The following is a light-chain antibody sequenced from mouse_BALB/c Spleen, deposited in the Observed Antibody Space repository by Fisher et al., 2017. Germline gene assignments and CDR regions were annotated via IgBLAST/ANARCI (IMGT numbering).Light chain of an antibody. J-gene: IGKJ5*01. CDR2: STS. Sequence: VITQTPAIMSASPGEKVTMTCSASSSVSYMYWYQQKPGSSPKLWIYSTSNLASGVPARFSGSGSGTSYSLTISSMEAEDAASYFCHQWSSYPLTFGAGTKLELK. CDR1: SSVSY. CDR3: HQWSSYPLT. V-gene: IGKV4-79*01.